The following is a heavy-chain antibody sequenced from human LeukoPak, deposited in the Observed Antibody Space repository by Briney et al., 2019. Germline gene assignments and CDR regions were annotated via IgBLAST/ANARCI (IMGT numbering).Heavy chain of an antibody. J-gene: IGHJ6*02. CDR3: AKDDYSYYAMDV. CDR1: GFTFNSYV. CDR2: INGGGGNT. Sequence: GGSLRLSCAASGFTFNSYVMSWVRQAPGKGLEWVSAINGGGGNTYYADSVKGRFTISRDNSKNMVYLQMNTLRADDTAVYYCAKDDYSYYAMDVWGRGTTVTVSS. V-gene: IGHV3-23*01.